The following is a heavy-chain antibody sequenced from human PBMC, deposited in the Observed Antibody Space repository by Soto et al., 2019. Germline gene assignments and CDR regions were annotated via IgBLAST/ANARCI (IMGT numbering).Heavy chain of an antibody. Sequence: SLTCTVSGGSISSYYWSWIRQPPGKGLEWIGYIYYSGSTNYNPSLKSRVTISVDTSKNQLSLKLSSVTAADTAVYYCAGRYSSSAYYYYGMDVWGQGTTVTVSS. V-gene: IGHV4-59*01. CDR3: AGRYSSSAYYYYGMDV. J-gene: IGHJ6*02. CDR1: GGSISSYY. CDR2: IYYSGST. D-gene: IGHD6-6*01.